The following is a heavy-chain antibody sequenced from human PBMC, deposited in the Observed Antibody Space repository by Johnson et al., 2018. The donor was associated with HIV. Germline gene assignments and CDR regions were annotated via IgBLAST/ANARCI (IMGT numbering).Heavy chain of an antibody. Sequence: VQLVESGGGLIQPGGSLRLSCAASGFTFSSYWMSWVRQAPGKGLEWVANIKQDGSEKYYVDSVKGRFTISRDNSKNTLYLQMNSLKADDTAIYYCAKDEEGYSSAWSAGTAFDIWGQGTMVTVSS. D-gene: IGHD6-13*01. CDR1: GFTFSSYW. CDR2: IKQDGSEK. V-gene: IGHV3-7*01. CDR3: AKDEEGYSSAWSAGTAFDI. J-gene: IGHJ3*02.